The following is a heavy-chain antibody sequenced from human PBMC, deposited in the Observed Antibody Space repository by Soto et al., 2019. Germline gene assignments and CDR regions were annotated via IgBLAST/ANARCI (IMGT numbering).Heavy chain of an antibody. CDR2: ISGSGGST. J-gene: IGHJ5*02. CDR1: GFTFSSYA. D-gene: IGHD2-2*01. V-gene: IGHV3-23*01. Sequence: EVQLLESGGGLVQPGGSLRLSCAASGFTFSSYAMSWVRQAPGKGLEWVSAISGSGGSTYYADSVKGRFTISRDNSKNTLYLQMNSLGAEDTAVYYCAKPRGVVVVPAATGRFDPWGQGTLVTVSS. CDR3: AKPRGVVVVPAATGRFDP.